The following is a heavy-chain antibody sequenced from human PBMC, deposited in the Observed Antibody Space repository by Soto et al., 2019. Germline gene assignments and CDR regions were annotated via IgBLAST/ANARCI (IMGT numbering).Heavy chain of an antibody. D-gene: IGHD2-15*01. V-gene: IGHV5-51*01. CDR2: IYPGDSDT. Sequence: PGESLKISCKGSGYSFTSYWIGWVRQMPGKGLEWMGIIYPGDSDTRYSPSFQGQVTISADKSISTAYLQWSSLKASDTAMYYCARPPRYCSGGSCYETKDAFDIWGQGTMVTVSS. J-gene: IGHJ3*02. CDR3: ARPPRYCSGGSCYETKDAFDI. CDR1: GYSFTSYW.